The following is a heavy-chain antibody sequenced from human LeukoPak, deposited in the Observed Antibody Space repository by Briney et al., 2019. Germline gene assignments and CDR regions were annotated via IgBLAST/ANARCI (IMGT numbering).Heavy chain of an antibody. Sequence: SETLSLTCTVSGGSISSYYWSWIRQPPGKGLEWIGYIYYSGSTNYNPSLKSRVTISVDTSKNQFSLKLSSVTAADTAVYYCARDESGSFDYWGQGALVTVSS. V-gene: IGHV4-59*01. CDR3: ARDESGSFDY. CDR2: IYYSGST. D-gene: IGHD5-12*01. CDR1: GGSISSYY. J-gene: IGHJ4*02.